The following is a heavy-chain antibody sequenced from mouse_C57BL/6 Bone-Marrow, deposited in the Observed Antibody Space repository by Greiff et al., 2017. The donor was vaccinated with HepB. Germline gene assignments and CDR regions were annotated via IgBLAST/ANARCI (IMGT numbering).Heavy chain of an antibody. CDR3: ARHYDGSRDFDV. Sequence: VQLQQPGAELVRPGTSVKLSCKASGYTFTSYWMHWVKQRPGQGLEWIGVIDPSDSYTNYNQKFKGKATLTVDTSSSTAYMQLSSLTSEDSAVYYCARHYDGSRDFDVWGTGTTVTVSS. J-gene: IGHJ1*03. CDR2: IDPSDSYT. CDR1: GYTFTSYW. V-gene: IGHV1-59*01. D-gene: IGHD1-1*01.